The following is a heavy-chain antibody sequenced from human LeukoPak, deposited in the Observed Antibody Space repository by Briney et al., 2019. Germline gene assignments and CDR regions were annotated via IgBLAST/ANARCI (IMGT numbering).Heavy chain of an antibody. CDR1: GFTFSRYA. Sequence: GSLSLSCASSGFTFSRYAMSWVRQAPGKGLEWVSGISCSGGSTYSADSVKGRLTISRDNSKNTLYLQRNSQRAEDTAVYYCEKGRYYDSGQWGYFEYWGQGTLVTVSS. CDR2: ISCSGGST. D-gene: IGHD3-10*01. J-gene: IGHJ4*02. V-gene: IGHV3-23*01. CDR3: EKGRYYDSGQWGYFEY.